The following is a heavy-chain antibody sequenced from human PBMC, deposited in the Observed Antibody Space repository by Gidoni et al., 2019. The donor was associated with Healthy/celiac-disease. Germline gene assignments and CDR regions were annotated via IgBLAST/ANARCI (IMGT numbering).Heavy chain of an antibody. Sequence: QVKLVESGGGVVQPGRSLRLACAASGLTFSSYGMHGVSQAPGKGLEWVAVIWYDGSNKYYADSVKGRFTISRDNSNNTLYLQMNSLRAEDTAVYYCARDLDNSPGSLDYWGQGTLVTVSS. CDR1: GLTFSSYG. J-gene: IGHJ4*02. V-gene: IGHV3-33*01. CDR3: ARDLDNSPGSLDY. D-gene: IGHD2-2*03. CDR2: IWYDGSNK.